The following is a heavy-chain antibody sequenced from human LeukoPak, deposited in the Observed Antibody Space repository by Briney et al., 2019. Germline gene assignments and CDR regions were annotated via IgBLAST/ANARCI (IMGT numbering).Heavy chain of an antibody. CDR3: AKVLKNWGHFDY. J-gene: IGHJ4*02. Sequence: GGSLRLSCAASGFIFRHYAMSWVRQAPGNGLEWVSAISGSGGSTYYADSVKGRFTISRDNSKNTLYLQMNSLRAEDTAVYYCAKVLKNWGHFDYWGQGTLVTVSS. D-gene: IGHD7-27*01. CDR1: GFIFRHYA. V-gene: IGHV3-23*01. CDR2: ISGSGGST.